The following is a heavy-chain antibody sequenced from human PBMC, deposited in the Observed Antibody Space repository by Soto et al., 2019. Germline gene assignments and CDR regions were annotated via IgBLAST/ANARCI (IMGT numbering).Heavy chain of an antibody. V-gene: IGHV1-46*01. CDR1: GYTFTSNC. Sequence: QVQLVQSGAEVRKPGASVKVACKASGYTFTSNCVHWVRQAPGQGLEWMGVINPSGGRTSYAQKFQGRITLTTDTSASTVYMDLSSLRSEDTAMYYCSRDLGGGWLRYTFDHWGQRSLVTVSS. J-gene: IGHJ4*02. CDR2: INPSGGRT. D-gene: IGHD5-12*01. CDR3: SRDLGGGWLRYTFDH.